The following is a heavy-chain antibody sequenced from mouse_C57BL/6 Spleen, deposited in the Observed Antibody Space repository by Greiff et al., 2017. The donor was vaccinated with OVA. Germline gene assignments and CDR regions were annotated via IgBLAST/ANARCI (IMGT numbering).Heavy chain of an antibody. V-gene: IGHV5-4*01. D-gene: IGHD3-2*02. J-gene: IGHJ4*01. CDR3: ARDGHRSGYVCAMDY. CDR1: GFTFSSYA. CDR2: ISDGGSYT. Sequence: EVKLQESGGGLVKPGGSLKLSCAASGFTFSSYAMSWVRQTPDKGLEWVATISDGGSYTYYHDNVKGRFTISRDNATHNLYRQLSHLKSEDTAVYYCARDGHRSGYVCAMDYWGQGTSVTVSS.